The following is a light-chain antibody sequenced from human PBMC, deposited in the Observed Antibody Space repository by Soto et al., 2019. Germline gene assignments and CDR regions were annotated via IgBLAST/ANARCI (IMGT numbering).Light chain of an antibody. CDR1: SSNIGAGYD. J-gene: IGLJ1*01. Sequence: VLTQPPSVSGAPGQKVTISCTGSSSNIGAGYDVNWYQQLPGTAPKLLIYDNNNRPSGVPDRFSGSKSGTSASLAITGLQAEDEADYYCQSYDRSLSGYVFGTGTKVTVL. CDR2: DNN. CDR3: QSYDRSLSGYV. V-gene: IGLV1-40*01.